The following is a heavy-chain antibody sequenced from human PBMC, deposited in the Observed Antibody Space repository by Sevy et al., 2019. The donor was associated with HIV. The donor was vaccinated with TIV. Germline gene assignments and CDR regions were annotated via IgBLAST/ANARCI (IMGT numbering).Heavy chain of an antibody. CDR3: ARDRGEILSSAFDY. Sequence: GGSLRLSCAASGFTFSDYRMHWVRQAPGKGLEWVAIISYDGRNNKYNGDSVKGRFTITRDNSKNTVYLQMNTLRAEDTAINYCARDRGEILSSAFDYWGQGTLVTVSS. V-gene: IGHV3-30*04. J-gene: IGHJ4*02. D-gene: IGHD3-16*01. CDR2: ISYDGRNNK. CDR1: GFTFSDYR.